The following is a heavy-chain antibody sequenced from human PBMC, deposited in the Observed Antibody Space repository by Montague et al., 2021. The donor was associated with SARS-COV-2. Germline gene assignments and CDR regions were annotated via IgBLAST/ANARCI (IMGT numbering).Heavy chain of an antibody. CDR1: GDSMTSGSHF. J-gene: IGHJ6*02. CDR3: ARDRPESWRISPGLAGLFATVVHSASGMDV. D-gene: IGHD3-22*01. V-gene: IGHV4-61*09. Sequence: TLSLTCTVSGDSMTSGSHFWTWIRQPAGKGLEWIGHIQISGTSNYNPSLRDRITLSIDTSKNQFSLELRSVTAADTAVYFCARDRPESWRISPGLAGLFATVVHSASGMDVRGRGTTVIVS. CDR2: IQISGTS.